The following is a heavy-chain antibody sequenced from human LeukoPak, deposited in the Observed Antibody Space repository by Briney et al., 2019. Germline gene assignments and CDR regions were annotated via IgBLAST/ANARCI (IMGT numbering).Heavy chain of an antibody. Sequence: PSETLSLTCTVSGGPISRDYWSWIRQPPGKGLEWIGYIYYSGSTNYNPSLKSRVTISVDTSKNQFSLKLSSVTAADTAVYYCARASFPIVVVDYWGQGTLVTVSS. V-gene: IGHV4-59*01. CDR1: GGPISRDY. D-gene: IGHD2-21*01. J-gene: IGHJ4*02. CDR3: ARASFPIVVVDY. CDR2: IYYSGST.